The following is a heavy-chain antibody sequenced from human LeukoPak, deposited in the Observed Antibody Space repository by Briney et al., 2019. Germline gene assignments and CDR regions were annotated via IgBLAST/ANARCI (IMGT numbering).Heavy chain of an antibody. Sequence: ASERVSCKASGYTFTDYYMHWVRQAPGQGLEWMGWINPNSGGTNYAQKFQGRVTMTRYTSISTAYMELSRLRSDDTAVYYCARDDYDILTGYYKGLDYWGQGTLVTVSS. CDR2: INPNSGGT. V-gene: IGHV1-2*02. J-gene: IGHJ4*02. CDR1: GYTFTDYY. D-gene: IGHD3-9*01. CDR3: ARDDYDILTGYYKGLDY.